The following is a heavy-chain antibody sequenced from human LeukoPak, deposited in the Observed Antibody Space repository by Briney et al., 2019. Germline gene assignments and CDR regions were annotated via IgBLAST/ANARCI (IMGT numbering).Heavy chain of an antibody. V-gene: IGHV3-66*01. D-gene: IGHD3-10*01. CDR3: AKDSIWFGESNPVGY. Sequence: GGSLRLSCAASEFSVGSNYMTWVRQAPGKGLEWVSLIYSGGSTYYADSVKGRFTISRDNSKNTLYLQMNSLRAEDTAVYYCAKDSIWFGESNPVGYWGQGTLVTVSS. CDR2: IYSGGST. J-gene: IGHJ4*02. CDR1: EFSVGSNY.